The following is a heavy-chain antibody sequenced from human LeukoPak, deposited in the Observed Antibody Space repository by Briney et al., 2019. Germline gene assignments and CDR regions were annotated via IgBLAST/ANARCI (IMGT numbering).Heavy chain of an antibody. CDR2: IYTSGST. Sequence: PSETLSLTCTVSGGSISSYYWSWIRQPAGKGLEWIGRIYTSGSTNYNPSLKSRVTMSVDTSKNQFSLKLSSVTAADTAVYYCARDKPAAAGPINYYYYYMDVWGKGTTVTVSS. D-gene: IGHD6-13*01. V-gene: IGHV4-4*07. CDR1: GGSISSYY. CDR3: ARDKPAAAGPINYYYYYMDV. J-gene: IGHJ6*03.